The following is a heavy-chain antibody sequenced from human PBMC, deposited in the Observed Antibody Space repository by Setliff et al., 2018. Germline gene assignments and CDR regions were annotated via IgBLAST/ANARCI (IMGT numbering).Heavy chain of an antibody. V-gene: IGHV1-18*01. J-gene: IGHJ4*02. CDR2: ISPYNSNT. CDR3: ARDLSTTVMTRSWYYFDY. Sequence: ASVKVSCKASGYTFAPYGISWVRQAPGQGLEWMGWISPYNSNTNYAQNFQGRVTMTTDTSTSTAYMELRSLRSDDTAMYYCARDLSTTVMTRSWYYFDYWGQGTLVTVS. CDR1: GYTFAPYG. D-gene: IGHD4-17*01.